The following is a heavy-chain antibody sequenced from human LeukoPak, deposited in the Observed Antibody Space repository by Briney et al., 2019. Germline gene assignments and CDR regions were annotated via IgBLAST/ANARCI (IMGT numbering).Heavy chain of an antibody. CDR1: GGSFSGYY. J-gene: IGHJ5*02. V-gene: IGHV4-34*01. Sequence: SETLSLTCAVYGGSFSGYYWSWIRQPPGKGLEWIGEINHSGSTNYNPSLKSRVTISVDTSKNQFSLKLSPVTAADTAVYYCARGLSLGYSNYWAWGQGTLVTVSS. CDR3: ARGLSLGYSNYWA. D-gene: IGHD4-11*01. CDR2: INHSGST.